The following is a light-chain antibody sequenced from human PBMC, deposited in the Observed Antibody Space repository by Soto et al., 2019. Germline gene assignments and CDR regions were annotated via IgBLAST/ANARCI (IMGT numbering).Light chain of an antibody. CDR1: QSLLHSNGYKY. J-gene: IGKJ5*01. CDR2: LGS. V-gene: IGKV2-28*01. CDR3: MQALQTPIT. Sequence: DIVMTQSPLSLPVTPGEPASISCRSSQSLLHSNGYKYLDWYLQKPGQSPHLLIYLGSNRASGVPDRFSGSGSGTDFTLKISRVEAEDVGVYYCMQALQTPITFGQGTRLEIK.